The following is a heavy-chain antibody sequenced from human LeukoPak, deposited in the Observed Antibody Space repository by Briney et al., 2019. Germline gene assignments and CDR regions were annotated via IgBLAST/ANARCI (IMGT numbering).Heavy chain of an antibody. V-gene: IGHV3-30*18. Sequence: GGALRLSCAASGFTFNNYGMHWVRQAPGKGLEWVAVISYDGRNKHYPDSVKGRFTISRDISTDTLWLQMDSLRTEDTAVHYCAKGPLRGTAAAIDYWGQGTLVTVSS. CDR2: ISYDGRNK. CDR3: AKGPLRGTAAAIDY. D-gene: IGHD2-2*01. J-gene: IGHJ4*02. CDR1: GFTFNNYG.